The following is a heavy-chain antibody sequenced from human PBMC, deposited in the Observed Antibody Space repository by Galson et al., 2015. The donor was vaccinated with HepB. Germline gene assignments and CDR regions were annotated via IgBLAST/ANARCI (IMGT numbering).Heavy chain of an antibody. CDR3: AKGPRGDYINSPPNWSDT. Sequence: SLRLSCAASGFTFSDYAMTWVRQAPGKGPEWVSSISRTGGNTFNADSVQGRFTISRDTPKNTLHLQMNSLRVGDTAVYYCAKGPRGDYINSPPNWSDTWGQGTLVTVSS. V-gene: IGHV3-23*01. J-gene: IGHJ5*02. CDR1: GFTFSDYA. CDR2: ISRTGGNT. D-gene: IGHD4-11*01.